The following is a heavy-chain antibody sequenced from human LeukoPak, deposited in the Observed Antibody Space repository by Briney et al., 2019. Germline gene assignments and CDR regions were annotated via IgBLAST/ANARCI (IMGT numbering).Heavy chain of an antibody. CDR2: IWYDGSNK. CDR1: GFTFSSYG. J-gene: IGHJ2*01. Sequence: PGRSLRLSCAASGFTFSSYGMHWVRQAPGKGPEWVAVIWYDGSNKYYADSVKGRFTISRDNSKNTLYLQMNSLRAEDTAVYYCAKSWGLWYFDLWGRGTLVTVSS. D-gene: IGHD7-27*01. V-gene: IGHV3-33*06. CDR3: AKSWGLWYFDL.